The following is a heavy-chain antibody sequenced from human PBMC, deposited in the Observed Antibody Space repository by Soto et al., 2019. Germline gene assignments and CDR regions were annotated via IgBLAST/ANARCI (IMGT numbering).Heavy chain of an antibody. CDR1: GGTFSSYT. CDR2: NIPILGIA. V-gene: IGHV1-69*02. CDR3: ASLDYYGSGSSQNWFDP. Sequence: GASVKVSCKASGGTFSSYTISWVRQAPGQGLEWMGRNIPILGIANYAQKFQGRVTITADKSTSTAYMELSSLRSEDTAVYYCASLDYYGSGSSQNWFDPWGQGTLVTVSS. D-gene: IGHD3-10*01. J-gene: IGHJ5*02.